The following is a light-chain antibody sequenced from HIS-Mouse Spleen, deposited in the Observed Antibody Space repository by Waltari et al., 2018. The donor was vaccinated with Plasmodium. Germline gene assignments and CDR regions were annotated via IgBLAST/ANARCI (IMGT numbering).Light chain of an antibody. V-gene: IGKV6D-21*02. J-gene: IGKJ2*01. CDR2: YSS. CDR1: QSIGSS. CDR3: HQSSSLPYT. Sequence: EIVLTQSPDFQSVTPKEKVTITCRARQSIGSSLHWYQQKPDQSPKILIKYSSQCISGVPARFIGSGSGTYFTLSINILEAEDAAAYHCHQSSSLPYTFGQGTKLEIK.